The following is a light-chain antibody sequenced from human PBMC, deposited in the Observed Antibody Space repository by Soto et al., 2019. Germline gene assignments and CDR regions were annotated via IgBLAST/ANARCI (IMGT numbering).Light chain of an antibody. V-gene: IGLV2-14*01. CDR3: SSYNSGSTSYV. CDR1: SSDVGGYDY. CDR2: KAS. J-gene: IGLJ1*01. Sequence: QSVLTQPASVSGSPGESITISCTGTSSDVGGYDYVSWYQQHPGKAPRLMIYKASNRPSGVSHRFSGSRSGNTASLTISGLQDEDEADYYSSSYNSGSTSYVFGNGKKLTV.